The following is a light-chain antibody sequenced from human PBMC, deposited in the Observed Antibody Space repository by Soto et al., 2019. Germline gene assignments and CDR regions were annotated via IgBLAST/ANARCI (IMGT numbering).Light chain of an antibody. V-gene: IGKV3-11*01. CDR3: QQRSNWPPLT. J-gene: IGKJ5*01. CDR2: DAY. Sequence: EVVLTQAPGTLSLSPGESATLSCRDPQSVSPSFLAWYQQKPGQAPRLVIYDAYNRATGIPARFSGSGSGTDFTLTISSLEPEDFAVYYCQQRSNWPPLTCGQGTRLEIK. CDR1: QSVSPSF.